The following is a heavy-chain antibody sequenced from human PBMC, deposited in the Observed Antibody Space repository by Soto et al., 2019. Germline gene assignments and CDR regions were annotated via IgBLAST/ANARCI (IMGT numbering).Heavy chain of an antibody. CDR2: VSGNGGST. D-gene: IGHD1-26*01. CDR1: GFTFSTYA. Sequence: GGSLRLSCAASGFTFSTYAMSWVRQAPRKGLEWVSAVSGNGGSTYYADSVKGRFTFSRDNSKNTLYLQMNSLRAEDTAVYYCAKLGVYVGASNEVNGYYFDHCGQGTLVTVPS. V-gene: IGHV3-23*01. J-gene: IGHJ4*02. CDR3: AKLGVYVGASNEVNGYYFDH.